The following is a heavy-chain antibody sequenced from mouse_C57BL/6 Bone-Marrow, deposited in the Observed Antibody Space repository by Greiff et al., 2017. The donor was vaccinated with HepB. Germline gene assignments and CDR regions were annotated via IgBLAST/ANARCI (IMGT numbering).Heavy chain of an antibody. D-gene: IGHD2-4*01. CDR3: ARDYYDYDGYYFDY. CDR1: GFNIKNPY. CDR2: IDPANGNT. Sequence: EVQLQHSVAELVRPGASVKLSCTASGFNIKNPYMHWVKQRPEQGLEWIGRIDPANGNTKYAPKFQGKATITADTSSNTAYLQLSSLTSEDTAIYYCARDYYDYDGYYFDYWSQGTALTVSS. V-gene: IGHV14-3*01. J-gene: IGHJ2*01.